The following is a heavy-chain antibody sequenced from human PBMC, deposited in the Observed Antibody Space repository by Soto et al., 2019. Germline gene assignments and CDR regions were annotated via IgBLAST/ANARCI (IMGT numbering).Heavy chain of an antibody. V-gene: IGHV1-69*12. CDR2: IIPIFGTA. Sequence: QVQLVQSGAEVKKPGSSVKVSCKASGGTFSSYAISWVRQAPGQGLEWMGGIIPIFGTANYAQKFQGRVXIXAXXSTSTAYMELSSLRSEDTAVYYCPRDGGYSYGYDYWGQGTLVTVSS. D-gene: IGHD5-18*01. CDR1: GGTFSSYA. CDR3: PRDGGYSYGYDY. J-gene: IGHJ4*02.